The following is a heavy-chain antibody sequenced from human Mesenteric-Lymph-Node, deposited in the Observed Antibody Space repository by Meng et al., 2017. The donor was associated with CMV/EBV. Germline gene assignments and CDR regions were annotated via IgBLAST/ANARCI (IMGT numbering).Heavy chain of an antibody. J-gene: IGHJ4*02. CDR2: IRGRAYDGAT. CDR3: VREAYGVKLGY. V-gene: IGHV3-49*04. D-gene: IGHD4-17*01. CDR1: GFKFGDYA. Sequence: GESLKISCAASGFKFGDYAMSWARQAPGKGLEWIGFIRGRAYDGATIYAPSVKGRFTISRDDSKSIVYLQMNSLKPEDTGMYYCVREAYGVKLGYWGQGTLVTVSS.